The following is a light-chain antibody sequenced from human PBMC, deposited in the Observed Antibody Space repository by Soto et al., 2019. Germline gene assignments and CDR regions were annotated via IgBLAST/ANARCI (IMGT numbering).Light chain of an antibody. V-gene: IGKV3-20*01. Sequence: EIVLTQSPDTLSLSPGERATLSCRASQSLSNSYLAWYQQKPGQAPRLLIYGASRRVTGIPDRFSGSGSGTVFTLTISRLEPEDFAVYYCQHYGITLPFGGGTRVEIK. J-gene: IGKJ4*01. CDR1: QSLSNSY. CDR3: QHYGITLP. CDR2: GAS.